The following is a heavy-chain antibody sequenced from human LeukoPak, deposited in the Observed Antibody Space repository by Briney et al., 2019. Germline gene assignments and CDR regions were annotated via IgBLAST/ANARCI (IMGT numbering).Heavy chain of an antibody. CDR3: ARGRRGSYVS. Sequence: SPSETLSLTCAVYGGSFSGYYWSWIRQPPGKGLEWIGEINHSGSTNYNPSLKSRVTISVDTSKNQFSLKLSSVTAADTAAYYCARGRRGSYVSWGQGTLVTVSS. V-gene: IGHV4-34*01. CDR2: INHSGST. CDR1: GGSFSGYY. D-gene: IGHD1-26*01. J-gene: IGHJ5*02.